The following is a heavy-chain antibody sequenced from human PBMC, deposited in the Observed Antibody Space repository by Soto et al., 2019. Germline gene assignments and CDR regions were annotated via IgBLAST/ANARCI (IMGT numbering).Heavy chain of an antibody. V-gene: IGHV4-4*02. Sequence: SETLSLTCAVSGVSISSSKWWSWVRQPPGKGLEWIGDVHHGGNTNYSPSLESRVSISIDKSKNFFSLKMWSVTAADTAVYFCASHRLNFDGGGDYHHGMDVWGHGTTVTVSS. D-gene: IGHD2-21*01. J-gene: IGHJ6*02. CDR2: VHHGGNT. CDR3: ASHRLNFDGGGDYHHGMDV. CDR1: GVSISSSKW.